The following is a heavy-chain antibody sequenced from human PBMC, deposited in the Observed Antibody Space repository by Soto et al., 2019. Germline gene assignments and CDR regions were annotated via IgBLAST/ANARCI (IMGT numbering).Heavy chain of an antibody. CDR2: INHSGST. D-gene: IGHD2-2*01. CDR3: ARESKYQAAGYYYYMDV. J-gene: IGHJ6*03. Sequence: PSETLSLTCAVYGGSFSGYYWSWIRQPPGKGLEWIGEINHSGSTNYNPSLKSRVTISVDTSKNQFSLELSSVTAADTAVYYCARESKYQAAGYYYYMDVWGKGTTVTVSS. V-gene: IGHV4-34*01. CDR1: GGSFSGYY.